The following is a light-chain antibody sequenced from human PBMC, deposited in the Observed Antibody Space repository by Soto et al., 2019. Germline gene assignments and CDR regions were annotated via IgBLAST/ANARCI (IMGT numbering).Light chain of an antibody. CDR1: SGHSSHI. CDR2: LEGSGSY. J-gene: IGLJ3*02. Sequence: QLVLTQSSTASASVGSSVRLTCTLSSGHSSHIIAWHQQQPGKAPRYLMKLEGSGSYNNGRGIPDRFSGSSSGADRYLTISNLQSEDEADYSSETWDSNGWVFGGGTQLTVL. V-gene: IGLV4-60*03. CDR3: ETWDSNGWV.